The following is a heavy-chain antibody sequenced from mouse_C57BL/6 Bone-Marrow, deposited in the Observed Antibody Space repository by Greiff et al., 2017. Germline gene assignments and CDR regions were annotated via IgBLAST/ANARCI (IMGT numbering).Heavy chain of an antibody. V-gene: IGHV1-64*01. Sequence: QVQLQQPGAELVKPGASVKLSCKASGYTFTSYWMHWLKQRPGQGLEWIGMIHPNSGSTNYNEKFKSKATLTVDTSSSTAYMQLSSLTSEDSAVYYCTREDDGSHYWGKGTTLTVSA. J-gene: IGHJ2*01. CDR1: GYTFTSYW. D-gene: IGHD1-1*01. CDR2: IHPNSGST. CDR3: TREDDGSHY.